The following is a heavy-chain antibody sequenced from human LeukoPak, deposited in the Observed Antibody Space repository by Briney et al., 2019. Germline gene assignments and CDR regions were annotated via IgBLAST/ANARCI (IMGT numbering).Heavy chain of an antibody. V-gene: IGHV1-69*01. J-gene: IGHJ4*02. CDR2: FIPIFGTA. D-gene: IGHD3-10*01. CDR1: GGTFSSYA. CDR3: AREGLPYYYGSGSFSSPFDY. Sequence: SVKVSCKASGGTFSSYAISWVRQAPGQGLEWMGGFIPIFGTANYAQKFQGRVTITADESTSTAYMELSSLRSEDTAVYYCAREGLPYYYGSGSFSSPFDYWGQGTLVAVSS.